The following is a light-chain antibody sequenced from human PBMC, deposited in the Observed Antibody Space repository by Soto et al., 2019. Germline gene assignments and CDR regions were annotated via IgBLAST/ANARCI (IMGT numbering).Light chain of an antibody. Sequence: QSALTQPASVSGSPGQSITISCTGTISDVGGYNYVSWYQQFSGKAPTLIIYEVTNRPSGISNRFSGSKSGETASLTISGLRAEDEADYYCSAYRSGSTVVFGGVPKLTVL. V-gene: IGLV2-14*01. CDR3: SAYRSGSTVV. J-gene: IGLJ2*01. CDR1: ISDVGGYNY. CDR2: EVT.